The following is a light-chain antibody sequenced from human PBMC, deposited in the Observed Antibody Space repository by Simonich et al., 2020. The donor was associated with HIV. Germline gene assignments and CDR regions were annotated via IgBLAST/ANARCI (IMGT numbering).Light chain of an antibody. V-gene: IGKV1-5*01. Sequence: DIQMTQSPSTLSASVGDRVTITCRASQSISDWLAWYQQKPGKAPKLLLYAASRLESGVPSRFSGSGSGTDYTLTISSLQPEDFATYYCQQYNSYPWTFGQGTKVEIK. CDR3: QQYNSYPWT. CDR2: AAS. J-gene: IGKJ1*01. CDR1: QSISDW.